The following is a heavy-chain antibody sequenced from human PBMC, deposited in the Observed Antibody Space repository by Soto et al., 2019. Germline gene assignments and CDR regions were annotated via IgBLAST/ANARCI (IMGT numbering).Heavy chain of an antibody. D-gene: IGHD3-10*01. CDR1: GGSISSGNYY. CDR2: IYSSGNT. Sequence: SETLSLTCTVSGGSISSGNYYWSWIRLPPGKGLEWIGYIYSSGNTYYNPSLRSRVTISMDTSKNQFSLKLSSVTAADTAVYYCGTRSGGSVISWGRGTLVTVSS. CDR3: GTRSGGSVIS. V-gene: IGHV4-30-4*01. J-gene: IGHJ5*02.